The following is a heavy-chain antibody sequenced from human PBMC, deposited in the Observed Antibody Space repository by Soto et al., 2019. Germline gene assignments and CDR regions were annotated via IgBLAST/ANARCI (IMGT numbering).Heavy chain of an antibody. CDR1: GGTLSSFINYP. Sequence: QMQLVQSGAEVKKPGSSVKVSCKASGGTLSSFINYPINWVRQAPGQGLEWMGGIVPNVGTVNYAQKFQGRVTITAYKSTGTAYMELSSLRSEDTAIYYCARRDTSGFLRYFDNWGQGTLVTVSS. D-gene: IGHD3-3*01. V-gene: IGHV1-69*06. CDR2: IVPNVGTV. J-gene: IGHJ4*02. CDR3: ARRDTSGFLRYFDN.